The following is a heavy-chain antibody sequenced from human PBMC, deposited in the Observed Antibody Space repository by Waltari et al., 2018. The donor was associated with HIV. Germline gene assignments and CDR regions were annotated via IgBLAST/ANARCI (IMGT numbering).Heavy chain of an antibody. CDR3: ARVNSSGYYYDSDY. Sequence: EVQLVESGGGLVQPGGSLRLSCAASGFTFSSYSMNWVRQAPGKGLGWVSYIRSSSSTKYYADSVKGRFTISRDKAKNSLYLQMNSLRAEDTAVYYCARVNSSGYYYDSDYWGQGTLVTVSS. J-gene: IGHJ4*02. CDR1: GFTFSSYS. CDR2: IRSSSSTK. D-gene: IGHD3-22*01. V-gene: IGHV3-48*01.